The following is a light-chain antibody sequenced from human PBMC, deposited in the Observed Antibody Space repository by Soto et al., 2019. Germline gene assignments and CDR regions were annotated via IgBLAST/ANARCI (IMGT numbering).Light chain of an antibody. CDR3: QQYNNWPRT. CDR1: QSVSSN. CDR2: GTS. Sequence: IVLTQSPGTLSLSPGERATLSCRASQSVSSNSLAWCQQKHGQAPRLLIYGTSSRATGIPARFSGSGSGTELTITISSLQSEDFEVYYCQQYNNWPRTFGQGTKVDIK. V-gene: IGKV3D-15*01. J-gene: IGKJ1*01.